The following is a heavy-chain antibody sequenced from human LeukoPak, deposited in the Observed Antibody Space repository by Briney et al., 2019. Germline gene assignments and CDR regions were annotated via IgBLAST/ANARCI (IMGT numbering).Heavy chain of an antibody. CDR3: ARSPSVATISAYYYYYMDV. V-gene: IGHV1-18*01. Sequence: ASVKVSCKASGYTFTSYGISWVRQAPGQGLEWMGWISVYNGNTNYAQKLQGRVTMTTDTSTSTAYMELRSLRSDDTAVYYCARSPSVATISAYYYYYMDVWGKGTTVTISS. CDR1: GYTFTSYG. D-gene: IGHD5-12*01. CDR2: ISVYNGNT. J-gene: IGHJ6*03.